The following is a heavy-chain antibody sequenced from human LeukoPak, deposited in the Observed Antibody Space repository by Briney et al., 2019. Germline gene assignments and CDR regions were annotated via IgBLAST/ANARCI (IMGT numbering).Heavy chain of an antibody. CDR1: GFTFSSYW. D-gene: IGHD6-19*01. V-gene: IGHV3-74*01. Sequence: GGSLRLSCAASGFTFSSYWMHWVRQAPGKGLVWVSRFNSDGITTSYADSVKGRFTISRDNAKNTLYLQMNSLRAEDTAVYYCAKHPGYSSGWFYFDYWGQGTLVTVSS. CDR2: FNSDGITT. CDR3: AKHPGYSSGWFYFDY. J-gene: IGHJ4*02.